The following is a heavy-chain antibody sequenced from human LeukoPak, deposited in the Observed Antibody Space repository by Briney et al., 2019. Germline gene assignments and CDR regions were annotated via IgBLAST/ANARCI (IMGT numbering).Heavy chain of an antibody. D-gene: IGHD6-13*01. CDR3: ARASGQLVRRGYGMDV. Sequence: SETLSLTCTVSGGSFRSSSYYWGWVRQTPGKGLQWIGSIHYSGTTYYNPSLKSRVTISVDTSKNQFSLKLSSVTAADTAVYYCARASGQLVRRGYGMDVWGQGTTVTVSS. V-gene: IGHV4-39*07. CDR2: IHYSGTT. CDR1: GGSFRSSSYY. J-gene: IGHJ6*02.